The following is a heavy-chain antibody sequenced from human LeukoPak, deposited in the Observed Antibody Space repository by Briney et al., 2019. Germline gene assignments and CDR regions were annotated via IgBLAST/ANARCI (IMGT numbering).Heavy chain of an antibody. CDR3: AKGGS. V-gene: IGHV3-30*18. J-gene: IGHJ5*02. CDR2: ISYDGSNK. CDR1: GFTFSSYG. Sequence: GRSLRLSCAASGFTFSSYGMHWVRQAPGKGLEWVAVISYDGSNKYYADSVKGRFTISRDNSENTLYLQMNSLRAEDTAVYYCAKGGSWGQGTLVTVSS. D-gene: IGHD3-16*01.